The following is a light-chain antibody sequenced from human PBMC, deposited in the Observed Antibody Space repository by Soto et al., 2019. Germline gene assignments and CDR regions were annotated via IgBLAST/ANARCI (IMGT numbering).Light chain of an antibody. J-gene: IGLJ1*01. Sequence: QSVLTQPPSVSAAPGQKVTISCSGSSSNIGNNYVSWYQQLPGTAPKLLIYDNNKRPSGIPDRFSGSKSGTSATLGITGLQTGDEADYYCGTWVSSLSGYVFGTGTKLTVL. V-gene: IGLV1-51*01. CDR3: GTWVSSLSGYV. CDR1: SSNIGNNY. CDR2: DNN.